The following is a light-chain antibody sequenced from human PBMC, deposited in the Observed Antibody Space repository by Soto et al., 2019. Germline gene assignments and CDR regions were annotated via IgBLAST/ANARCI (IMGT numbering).Light chain of an antibody. Sequence: QSVLTQPPSASGSPGQSVTISCTGTSSDVGTHGYVSWYQQHAGKAPKLMIYDVTKRPSGVPDRFSGSKSANTASLTVSGLQAEDEADYYCMCYAGGNNWVFGRGTQLTVL. V-gene: IGLV2-8*01. CDR3: MCYAGGNNWV. J-gene: IGLJ3*02. CDR1: SSDVGTHGY. CDR2: DVT.